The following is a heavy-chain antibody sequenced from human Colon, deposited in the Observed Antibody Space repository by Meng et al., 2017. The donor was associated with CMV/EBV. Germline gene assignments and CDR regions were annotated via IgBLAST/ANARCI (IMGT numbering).Heavy chain of an antibody. CDR1: GFTFSTYS. CDR2: IRTRRGAT. D-gene: IGHD2/OR15-2a*01. Sequence: GESLKISCAASGFTFSTYSMNWLRQTPGKGLELVAAIRTRRGATIYSDTVKGRFTISRDNAKNSLSLQMNSLRDEDTAVYYCARDRLEGYYSGPGYWGQGTLVTVSS. J-gene: IGHJ4*02. CDR3: ARDRLEGYYSGPGY. V-gene: IGHV3-21*01.